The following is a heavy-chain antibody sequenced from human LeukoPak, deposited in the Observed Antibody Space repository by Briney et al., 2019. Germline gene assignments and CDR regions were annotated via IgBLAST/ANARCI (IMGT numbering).Heavy chain of an antibody. Sequence: SETLSLTCVVSGGSISSSDYYWGWIRQPPGKGLEWMGSIYYSGSTYYNPSLKSRVTISLDTSKNQFSLKVSSVTAADTAVYYCARDERTFSSSWSPFDYWGQGTLVTVSS. CDR3: ARDERTFSSSWSPFDY. J-gene: IGHJ4*02. CDR2: IYYSGST. CDR1: GGSISSSDYY. V-gene: IGHV4-39*07. D-gene: IGHD6-13*01.